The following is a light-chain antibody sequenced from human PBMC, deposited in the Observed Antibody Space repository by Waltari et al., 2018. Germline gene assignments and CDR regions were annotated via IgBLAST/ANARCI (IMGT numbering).Light chain of an antibody. Sequence: IQMTQSPSTLSASVGDRVPITCRASQPISTWLAWYQHKPGQAPKLLIYDASTIQSGVPSRFSGSGSGTEFSLTISCLQSEDFATYYCQQYYSYPWTFGQGTKVEIK. V-gene: IGKV1-5*01. CDR3: QQYYSYPWT. CDR1: QPISTW. J-gene: IGKJ1*01. CDR2: DAS.